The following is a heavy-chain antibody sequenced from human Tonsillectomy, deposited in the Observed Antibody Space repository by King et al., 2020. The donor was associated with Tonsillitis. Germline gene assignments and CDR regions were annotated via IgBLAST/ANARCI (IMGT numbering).Heavy chain of an antibody. CDR3: TRRRRFSSHQDH. D-gene: IGHD6-13*01. J-gene: IGHJ4*02. CDR1: GDSISSSNYH. V-gene: IGHV4-39*01. CDR2: IYYSGST. Sequence: LQLQESGPGLVKPSETLSLTCTVSGDSISSSNYHWAWIRQSPGTGLEGIGNIYYSGSTYYNPALESRVTISIDTSKNQFSLNLSSVTAADMAVYYCTRRRRFSSHQDHWGQGTLVTVSS.